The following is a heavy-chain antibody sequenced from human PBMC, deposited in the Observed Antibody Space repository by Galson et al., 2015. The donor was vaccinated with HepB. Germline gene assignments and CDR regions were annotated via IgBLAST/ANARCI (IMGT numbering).Heavy chain of an antibody. D-gene: IGHD3-10*01. CDR3: ARRSGTYYNPPDY. CDR1: GYTFTSYY. Sequence: SCAASGYTFTSYYMHWVRQAPGQGLEWMGIINPSGGSTSYAQNFQGRVTLTRDTSTSTVYMDLSSLRSEDTAVYYCARRSGTYYNPPDYWGQGTLVTVSS. V-gene: IGHV1-46*03. CDR2: INPSGGST. J-gene: IGHJ4*02.